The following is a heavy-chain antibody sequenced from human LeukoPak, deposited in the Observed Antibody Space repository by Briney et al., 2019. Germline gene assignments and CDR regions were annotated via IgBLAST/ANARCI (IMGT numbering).Heavy chain of an antibody. CDR2: ISSNSNTI. V-gene: IGHV3-48*01. J-gene: IGHJ6*02. CDR1: GFTFSGFA. CDR3: ARDLQGSYYYGMDV. Sequence: GTSLRLSCAGSGFTFSGFAMHWVRQAPGKGLEWVSYISSNSNTIYYADSVKGRFTISRDNGKNSLYLQMNSLRAEDTAVYYCARDLQGSYYYGMDVWGQGTTVIVSS. D-gene: IGHD2-15*01.